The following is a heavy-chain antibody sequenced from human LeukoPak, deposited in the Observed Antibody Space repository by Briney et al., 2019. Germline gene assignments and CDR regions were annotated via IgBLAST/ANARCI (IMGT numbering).Heavy chain of an antibody. CDR3: ALYCSGGSCYSYFDY. D-gene: IGHD2-15*01. Sequence: GSVKVSCKVSGYTLTELSMHWVRQAPGKGLEWMGGFDPEDGETIYEQKFQGRVTMTEDTSTDTAYMELSSLRSEDTAVYYCALYCSGGSCYSYFDYWGQGTLVTVSS. CDR1: GYTLTELS. J-gene: IGHJ4*02. CDR2: FDPEDGET. V-gene: IGHV1-24*01.